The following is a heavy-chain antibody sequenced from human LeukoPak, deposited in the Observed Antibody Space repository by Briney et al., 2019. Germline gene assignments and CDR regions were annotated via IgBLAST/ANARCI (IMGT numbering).Heavy chain of an antibody. CDR1: GYTFTSYD. D-gene: IGHD1-26*01. V-gene: IGHV1-8*01. J-gene: IGHJ6*02. CDR3: ARDGPKWSWYCYYGMDV. CDR2: MNPNSGNT. Sequence: ASVNVSCKASGYTFTSYDINWVRQATGQGLEWMGWMNPNSGNTGYAQKFQGRVTMTRNTSISTAYMELSSLRSEDAAVYYCARDGPKWSWYCYYGMDVWGQGTTVTVSS.